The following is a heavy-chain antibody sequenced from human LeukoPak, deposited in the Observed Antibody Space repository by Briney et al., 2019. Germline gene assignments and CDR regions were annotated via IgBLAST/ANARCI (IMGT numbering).Heavy chain of an antibody. D-gene: IGHD3-3*01. V-gene: IGHV4-61*02. CDR2: IYTSGST. CDR3: ARQKYYDFWSGYGTDV. Sequence: SETLSLTCTVSGGSISSGSYYWSWIRQPAGKGLEWIGRIYTSGSTNYNPSLKSRVTISADTSKNQFSLKLSSVTAADTAVYYCARQKYYDFWSGYGTDVWGKGTTVTVSS. CDR1: GGSISSGSYY. J-gene: IGHJ6*04.